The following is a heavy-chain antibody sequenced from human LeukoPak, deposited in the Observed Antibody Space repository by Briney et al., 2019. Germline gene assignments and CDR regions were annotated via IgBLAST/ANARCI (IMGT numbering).Heavy chain of an antibody. CDR2: INHYGNT. CDR1: GGSFSDYY. J-gene: IGHJ6*02. V-gene: IGHV4-34*01. CDR3: AGATMVRGVIGRRRRDMDV. D-gene: IGHD3-10*01. Sequence: KTSETLSLTRAVYGGSFSDYYWSWIRQPPGKGLQWIGDINHYGNTNYTPSLKRRVTISLDTSKNQFSLKLSSVTAADTAVYYCAGATMVRGVIGRRRRDMDVWGQGTTVTVSS.